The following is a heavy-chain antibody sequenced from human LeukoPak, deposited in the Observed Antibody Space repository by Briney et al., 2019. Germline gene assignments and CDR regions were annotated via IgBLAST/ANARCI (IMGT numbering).Heavy chain of an antibody. Sequence: PSETLSLTCTVSGGSISSYYWSWIRQPPGKGLEWIGYIYYSGSTNYNPSLKSRVTISVDTSKNQFSLKLSSVTAADTAVYYCAGGVVVAGTIWFDPWGQGTLVTVSS. CDR2: IYYSGST. V-gene: IGHV4-59*12. CDR3: AGGVVVAGTIWFDP. D-gene: IGHD6-19*01. CDR1: GGSISSYY. J-gene: IGHJ5*02.